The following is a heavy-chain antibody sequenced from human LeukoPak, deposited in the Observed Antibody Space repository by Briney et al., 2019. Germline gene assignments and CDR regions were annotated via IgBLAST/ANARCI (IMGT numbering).Heavy chain of an antibody. D-gene: IGHD6-19*01. CDR3: ARQGSGWYYFDY. V-gene: IGHV1-2*02. Sequence: ASVKGSCKASGYTFTGYYIHWVRQAPGQGLEWMGWINPNSGGTNYAQKFQGRVTMTRDTSISTAYMELSRLRSDDTAVYYCARQGSGWYYFDYWGQGTLVTVSS. CDR2: INPNSGGT. J-gene: IGHJ4*02. CDR1: GYTFTGYY.